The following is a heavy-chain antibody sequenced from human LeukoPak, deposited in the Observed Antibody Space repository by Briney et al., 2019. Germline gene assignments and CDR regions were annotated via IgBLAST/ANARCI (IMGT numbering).Heavy chain of an antibody. CDR3: ADDPWTTVTGVGSLDY. Sequence: PGGSLRLSCAASGFTFSSYGMNWVRQAPGKGLEWVSSISSSSSYIYYADSVKGRFTISRDNAKNSLYLQMNSPRAEDTAVYYCADDPWTTVTGVGSLDYWGQGTLVTVSS. J-gene: IGHJ4*02. V-gene: IGHV3-21*01. D-gene: IGHD4-17*01. CDR2: ISSSSSYI. CDR1: GFTFSSYG.